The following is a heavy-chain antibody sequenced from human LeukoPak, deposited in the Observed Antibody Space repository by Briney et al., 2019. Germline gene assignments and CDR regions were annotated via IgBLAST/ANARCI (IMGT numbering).Heavy chain of an antibody. J-gene: IGHJ3*02. D-gene: IGHD5-24*01. CDR3: ASLLKDIWLQPEAEGDAFDI. CDR2: IYPGDSDT. CDR1: GYSFTSYW. Sequence: PGESLKISCKGSGYSFTSYWIGWVRQMPGKGLEWMGIIYPGDSDTRYSPSFQGQVTISADKSISTAYLQWSSLKASDTAMYYCASLLKDIWLQPEAEGDAFDIWGQGTMVTVSS. V-gene: IGHV5-51*01.